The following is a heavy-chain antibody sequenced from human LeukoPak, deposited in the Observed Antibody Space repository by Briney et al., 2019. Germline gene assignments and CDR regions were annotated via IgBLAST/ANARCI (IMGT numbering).Heavy chain of an antibody. Sequence: PSETLSLTCTVSGGSISSYYWSWIRQPPGKGLEWIGYIYYSGSTNYNPSLKSRVTISVDTSKNQFSLKLSSVTAADTAVYYCARRPRHFDYWGQGTLVTVSS. V-gene: IGHV4-59*12. CDR3: ARRPRHFDY. CDR2: IYYSGST. CDR1: GGSISSYY. J-gene: IGHJ4*02.